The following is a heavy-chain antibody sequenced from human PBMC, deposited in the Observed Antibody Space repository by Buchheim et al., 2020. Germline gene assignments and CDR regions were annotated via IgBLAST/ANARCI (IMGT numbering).Heavy chain of an antibody. D-gene: IGHD2-2*02. CDR3: ARGTSLGYCSSTSCYRHYYYGMDV. J-gene: IGHJ6*02. Sequence: QVQLQESGPGLVKPSETLSLTCAVYGGSFSGYYWSWIRQPPGKGLEWIGEINHSGSTNYNPSLKSRVTISVDTSKNQFSLKLSSVTAADTAVYYCARGTSLGYCSSTSCYRHYYYGMDVWGQGTT. V-gene: IGHV4-34*01. CDR2: INHSGST. CDR1: GGSFSGYY.